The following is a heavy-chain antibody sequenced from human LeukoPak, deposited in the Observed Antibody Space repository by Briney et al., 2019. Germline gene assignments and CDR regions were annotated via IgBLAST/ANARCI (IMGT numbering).Heavy chain of an antibody. CDR3: ASLAAAGRDYYYYYMDV. Sequence: SETLSLTCTVSGGSISSYYWSWIRQPAGKGLEWIGRTYTSGSTNYNPSLKSRVTISVDTSKNQFSLRLSSVTAADMAVYYCASLAAAGRDYYYYYMDVWGKGTTVTVSS. V-gene: IGHV4-4*07. J-gene: IGHJ6*03. CDR2: TYTSGST. CDR1: GGSISSYY. D-gene: IGHD6-13*01.